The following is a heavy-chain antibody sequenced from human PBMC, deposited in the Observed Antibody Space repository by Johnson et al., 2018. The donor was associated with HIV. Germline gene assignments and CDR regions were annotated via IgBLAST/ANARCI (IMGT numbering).Heavy chain of an antibody. D-gene: IGHD3-22*01. CDR2: IWSDGSNK. Sequence: QVQLVESGGGVVQPGRSLRLSCAASGFTFSSYGMHWVRQAPGKGLEWVAVIWSDGSNKYYADSVKGRITISRDNSKNTLYLHMNSLRAEDTAVYYCAKGDYFETRAAFDIWGQGTVVIVSS. J-gene: IGHJ3*02. CDR3: AKGDYFETRAAFDI. V-gene: IGHV3-33*03. CDR1: GFTFSSYG.